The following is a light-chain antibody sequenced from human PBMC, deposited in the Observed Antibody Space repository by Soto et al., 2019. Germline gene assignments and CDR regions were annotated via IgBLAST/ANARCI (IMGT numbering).Light chain of an antibody. CDR1: QSISSY. CDR3: QQSYSTPFT. V-gene: IGKV1-39*01. CDR2: AAS. J-gene: IGKJ3*01. Sequence: DSQMTQSPSSVSASVGDRVTITCRASQSISSYLNWYQQKPGKAPKLLIYAASSLQSGVPSRFSGSGSGTDFTLTISSLQPEDFATYYCQQSYSTPFTFGPGTKVDIK.